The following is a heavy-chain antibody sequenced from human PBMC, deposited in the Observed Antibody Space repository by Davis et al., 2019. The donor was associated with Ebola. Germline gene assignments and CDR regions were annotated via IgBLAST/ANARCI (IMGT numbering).Heavy chain of an antibody. Sequence: ETLSLTCAVYGGSSSGYYWSWIRQPPGKGLEWVSAFSGSGASTYYADSVKGRFTISRDNSKNTLYLQMNSLRAEDTAVYYCAKASKLTIAARRGDWFDPWGQGTLVTVSS. D-gene: IGHD6-6*01. CDR1: GGSSSGYY. V-gene: IGHV3-23*01. CDR3: AKASKLTIAARRGDWFDP. CDR2: FSGSGAST. J-gene: IGHJ5*02.